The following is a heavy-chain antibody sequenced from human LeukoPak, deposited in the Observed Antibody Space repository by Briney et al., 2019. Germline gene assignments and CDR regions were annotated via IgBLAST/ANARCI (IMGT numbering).Heavy chain of an antibody. V-gene: IGHV4-30-4*01. CDR3: ARVLVDSSGYYITHYFDY. D-gene: IGHD3-22*01. J-gene: IGHJ4*02. Sequence: PSETLSLTCTVSGGSISSGDYYWSWIRQPPGKGLEWIGYIYYSGSTYYNPSLKSRVTISVDTSKNQFSLKLSSVTAADTAVYYCARVLVDSSGYYITHYFDYWGQGTLVTVSS. CDR1: GGSISSGDYY. CDR2: IYYSGST.